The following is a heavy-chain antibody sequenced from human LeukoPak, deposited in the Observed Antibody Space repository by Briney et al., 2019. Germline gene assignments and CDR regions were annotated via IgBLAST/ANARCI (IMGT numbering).Heavy chain of an antibody. CDR2: ISAYNGNT. J-gene: IGHJ4*02. CDR1: GYTFTSYG. D-gene: IGHD3-3*01. Sequence: ASVKVSCKASGYTFTSYGISWVRQAPGQGLEWMGWISAYNGNTNYAQKLQGRVTMTTDTPTSTAYMELRSLRSDDTAVYYCARHYDFWSGYLAFDYWGQGTLVTVSS. V-gene: IGHV1-18*01. CDR3: ARHYDFWSGYLAFDY.